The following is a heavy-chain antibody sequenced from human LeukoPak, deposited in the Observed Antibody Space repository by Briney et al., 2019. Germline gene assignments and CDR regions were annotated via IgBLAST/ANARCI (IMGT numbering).Heavy chain of an antibody. V-gene: IGHV3-30*04. Sequence: TGGSLRLSCAASGFTFSSYAMHWVRQAPGKGLEWVAVISYDGSNKYYADSVKGRFTISRDNSKNTLYPQMNSLRAEDTAVYYCARDLCTSCYDSYYYYYGMDVWGQGTTVTVSS. CDR2: ISYDGSNK. CDR3: ARDLCTSCYDSYYYYYGMDV. J-gene: IGHJ6*02. CDR1: GFTFSSYA. D-gene: IGHD2-2*01.